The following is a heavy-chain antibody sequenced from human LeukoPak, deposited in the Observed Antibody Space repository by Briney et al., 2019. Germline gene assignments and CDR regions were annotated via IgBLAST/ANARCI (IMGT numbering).Heavy chain of an antibody. J-gene: IGHJ6*02. Sequence: SETLSLTSTVSGGSISSYYWSWIRQPPGKGLEWIGYIYYSGSTNYNPSLKSRVTISVDTSKNQFSLKLSSVTAADTAVYYCARAGRYYYYGMDVWGQGTTVTVSS. V-gene: IGHV4-59*01. CDR3: ARAGRYYYYGMDV. CDR2: IYYSGST. CDR1: GGSISSYY.